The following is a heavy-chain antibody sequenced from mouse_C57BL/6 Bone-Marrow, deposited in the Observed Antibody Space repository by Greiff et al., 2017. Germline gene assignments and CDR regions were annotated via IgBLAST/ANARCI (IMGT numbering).Heavy chain of an antibody. J-gene: IGHJ1*03. D-gene: IGHD2-2*01. CDR2: IEPEAGDN. V-gene: IGHV14-1*01. CDR3: TMVRGWYFDV. Sequence: VQLQQSGAELVRPGASVKLSCTASGFNIKDYYMHWVKQRPEQGLEWIGRIEPEAGDNEYAPKFQGKATLTAATSSNPAYLQLSSLTSEDTAVYYCTMVRGWYFDVWGTGTTVTVSS. CDR1: GFNIKDYY.